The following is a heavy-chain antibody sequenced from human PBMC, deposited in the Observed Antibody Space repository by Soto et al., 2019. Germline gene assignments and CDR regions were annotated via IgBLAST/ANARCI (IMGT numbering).Heavy chain of an antibody. J-gene: IGHJ4*02. CDR1: GGSISSYY. Sequence: SETLSLTCTVSGGSISSYYWSWIRQPPGKGLEWIGYIYYSGSTNHNPSLKSRVTISVDTSKNQFSLKLSSVTAADTAVYYCARRYGSAIDYWGQGTLVTVSS. CDR2: IYYSGST. V-gene: IGHV4-59*08. D-gene: IGHD1-26*01. CDR3: ARRYGSAIDY.